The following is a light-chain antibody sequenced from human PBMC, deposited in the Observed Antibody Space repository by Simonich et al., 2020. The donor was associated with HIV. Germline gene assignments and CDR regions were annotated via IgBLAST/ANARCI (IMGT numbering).Light chain of an antibody. CDR1: QSVIVY. Sequence: EVVLTQSPATLSLSPGERAPLSCRASQSVIVYLAWYQQRPGQAPRLLIFDASNRATGVPARFSGSGSGTDFTLTISSLEPEDFAVYYCQQRRNWPPITFGQGTRLEIK. J-gene: IGKJ5*01. CDR3: QQRRNWPPIT. V-gene: IGKV3-11*01. CDR2: DAS.